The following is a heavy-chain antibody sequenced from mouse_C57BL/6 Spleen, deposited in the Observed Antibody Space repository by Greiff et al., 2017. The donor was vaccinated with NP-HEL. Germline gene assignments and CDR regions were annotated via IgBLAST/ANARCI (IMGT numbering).Heavy chain of an antibody. D-gene: IGHD2-4*01. CDR3: ASSHTPYDYDGDY. Sequence: QVQLQHPGAELVRPGSSVKLSCKASGYTFTSYWMHWVKQRPIQGLEWIGNIDPSDSETHYNQKFKDKATLTGDKSSSTAYMQLSSLTSEDSAVYYCASSHTPYDYDGDYWGQGTTLTVSS. CDR2: IDPSDSET. CDR1: GYTFTSYW. V-gene: IGHV1-52*01. J-gene: IGHJ2*01.